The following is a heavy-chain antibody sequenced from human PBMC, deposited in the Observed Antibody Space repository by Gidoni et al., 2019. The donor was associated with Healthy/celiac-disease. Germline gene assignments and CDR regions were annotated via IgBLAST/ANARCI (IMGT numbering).Heavy chain of an antibody. CDR2: ISSSSSYI. CDR1: GFTFSRYS. V-gene: IGHV3-21*01. Sequence: EVQLVESGGGLVKPGGSLRLSCAASGFTFSRYSMNWVRQAPGKGLEWVSSISSSSSYIYYADSVKGRFTISRDNAKNSLYLQMNSLRAEDTAVYYCARAVSSWYTQLRYFDYWGQGTLVTVSS. D-gene: IGHD6-13*01. J-gene: IGHJ4*02. CDR3: ARAVSSWYTQLRYFDY.